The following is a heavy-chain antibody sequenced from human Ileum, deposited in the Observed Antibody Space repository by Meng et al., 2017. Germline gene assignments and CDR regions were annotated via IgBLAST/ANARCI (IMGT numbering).Heavy chain of an antibody. CDR2: TYYNGSP. D-gene: IGHD3-10*01. CDR3: ARERRHYYGSGSFDY. V-gene: IGHV4-30-4*01. J-gene: IGHJ4*02. Sequence: QVQLQESGPGLVKPSQTLSRTCSDSGGSFSSDNYYWTWIRQTPGKGLEWIGLTYYNGSPFYNPSLRSRVTISVDTSKDQFSLKLTSVTAADTAVYYCARERRHYYGSGSFDYWGQGILVTVSS. CDR1: GGSFSSDNYY.